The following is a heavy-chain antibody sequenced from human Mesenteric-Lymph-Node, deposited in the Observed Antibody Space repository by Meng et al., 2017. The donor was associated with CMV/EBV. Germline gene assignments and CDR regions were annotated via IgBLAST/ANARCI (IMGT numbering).Heavy chain of an antibody. CDR1: GGSISSSSYD. V-gene: IGHV4-39*01. J-gene: IGHJ4*02. CDR2: IYYSGST. D-gene: IGHD3-22*01. Sequence: CTVSGGSISSSSYDWGWISQPPGKGLEWIGSIYYSGSTYYNPSLKSRVTISVDTSKNQFSLKLSSVTAADTAVYYCERSGYYYQFDYWGQGTLVTVSS. CDR3: ERSGYYYQFDY.